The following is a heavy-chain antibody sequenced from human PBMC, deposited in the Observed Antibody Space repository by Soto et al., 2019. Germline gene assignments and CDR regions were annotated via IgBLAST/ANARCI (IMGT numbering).Heavy chain of an antibody. CDR1: GGSVSSGNYF. V-gene: IGHV4-39*01. D-gene: IGHD1-20*01. Sequence: QLQLQESGPGLVKPAETLSLKCAVSGGSVSSGNYFWGWIRQPPGKGLEWIGNIYYNGDTYYRPSRQTRVTLSVDTAQTQFSLRLTSVTAADTAVYCCSRRFIDNWNQGHAFDFLGQGTLVTVSS. CDR3: SRRFIDNWNQGHAFDF. J-gene: IGHJ3*01. CDR2: IYYNGDT.